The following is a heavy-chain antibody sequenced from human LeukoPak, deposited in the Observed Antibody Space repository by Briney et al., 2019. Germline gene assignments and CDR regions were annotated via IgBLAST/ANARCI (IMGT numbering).Heavy chain of an antibody. CDR3: ARARQHTYYYDSSGYYYFDY. V-gene: IGHV1-2*06. CDR1: GYTFTGYY. D-gene: IGHD3-22*01. J-gene: IGHJ4*02. Sequence: GASVKVSCKASGYTFTGYYMHWVRQAPGQGLEWMGRINPNSGGTNYAQKFQGRVTMTRDTSISTAYMELSRLRSDDTAVYNCARARQHTYYYDSSGYYYFDYWGQGTLVTVSS. CDR2: INPNSGGT.